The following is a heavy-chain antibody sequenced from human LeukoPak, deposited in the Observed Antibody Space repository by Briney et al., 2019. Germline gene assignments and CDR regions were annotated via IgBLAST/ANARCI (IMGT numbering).Heavy chain of an antibody. CDR2: ISYDGSNK. CDR3: ASSAVDIVATIYLDY. Sequence: NPGRSLRLSCAASGFTFNSYAMHWVRQAPGKGLEWVAVISYDGSNKYYADSVKGRFTISRDNSKNTLYLQMNSLRAEDTAVYYCASSAVDIVATIYLDYWGQGTLVTVSS. J-gene: IGHJ4*02. CDR1: GFTFNSYA. D-gene: IGHD5-12*01. V-gene: IGHV3-30*04.